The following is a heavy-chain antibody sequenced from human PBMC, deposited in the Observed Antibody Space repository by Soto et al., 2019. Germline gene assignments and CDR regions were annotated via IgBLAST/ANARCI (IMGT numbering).Heavy chain of an antibody. CDR2: ISYSGST. D-gene: IGHD3-22*01. CDR1: GGSISSYY. V-gene: IGHV4-59*08. Sequence: SETLSLTCTVSGGSISSYYWSWIRQPPGKGLEWIGYISYSGSTNYNPSLKSRVTISVDTSKNQLSLKLSSVTAADTAVYYCARHLLLYYYDSSGYYLRDAFDIWGQGTMVTVSS. J-gene: IGHJ3*02. CDR3: ARHLLLYYYDSSGYYLRDAFDI.